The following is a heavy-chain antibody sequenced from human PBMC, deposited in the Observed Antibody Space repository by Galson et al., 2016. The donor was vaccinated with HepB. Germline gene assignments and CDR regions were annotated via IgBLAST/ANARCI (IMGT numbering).Heavy chain of an antibody. Sequence: SLRLSCAASGFTFHSFAMSWVRQAPGKGLEWVPCISGSGSTTYYADSVKGRFTLSGDNSKSSVHLQMNSLRVEDTAGYYCATPWGYCNGGICYFYVEYGMDVWGQGTTVTVSS. J-gene: IGHJ6*02. V-gene: IGHV3-23*01. CDR1: GFTFHSFA. CDR3: ATPWGYCNGGICYFYVEYGMDV. CDR2: ISGSGSTT. D-gene: IGHD2-15*01.